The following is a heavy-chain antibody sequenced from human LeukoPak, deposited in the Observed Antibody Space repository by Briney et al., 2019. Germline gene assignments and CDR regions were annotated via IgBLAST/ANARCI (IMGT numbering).Heavy chain of an antibody. CDR3: AKADCGGECYYVMAV. CDR2: ISCDGSSK. V-gene: IGHV3-30*18. D-gene: IGHD2-21*01. Sequence: PGGSLRLSCAASGFTVSSDYMSWVRQAPGKGLEWVAVISCDGSSKYYADSVKGRFTISRDNSKNTLDLQMNSLRAEDTGTYYCAKADCGGECYYVMAVWGQGTTVTVSS. J-gene: IGHJ6*02. CDR1: GFTVSSDY.